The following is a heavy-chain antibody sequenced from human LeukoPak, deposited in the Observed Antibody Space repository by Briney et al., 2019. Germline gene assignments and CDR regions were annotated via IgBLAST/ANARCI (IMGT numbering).Heavy chain of an antibody. CDR1: GYSISSGYY. D-gene: IGHD6-19*01. Sequence: SETLSLTCTVSGYSISSGYYWGWIRQPPGKGLEWIGTIYHSGTTYYNPSLKSRVTMSVDTSKNQFSLRLRSVTAADTALYYCARGQARLAWFDPCGQGTLVTVSS. CDR3: ARGQARLAWFDP. CDR2: IYHSGTT. J-gene: IGHJ5*02. V-gene: IGHV4-38-2*02.